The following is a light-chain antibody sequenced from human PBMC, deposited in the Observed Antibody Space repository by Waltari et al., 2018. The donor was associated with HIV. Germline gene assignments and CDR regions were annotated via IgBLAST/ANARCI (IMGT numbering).Light chain of an antibody. CDR3: QQSYSTLT. CDR2: AAS. J-gene: IGKJ3*01. Sequence: DIQMTHSPSSLSASVGDRVTITCRESQSISSYLNWYQQKPGKAPKLLFYAASSLQSGVPSRFSGSGSGTDFTLTISSLQPEDFATYYCQQSYSTLTFGPGTKVDIK. V-gene: IGKV1-39*01. CDR1: QSISSY.